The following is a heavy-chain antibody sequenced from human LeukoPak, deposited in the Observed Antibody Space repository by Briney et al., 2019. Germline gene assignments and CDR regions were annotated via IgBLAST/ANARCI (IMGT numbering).Heavy chain of an antibody. CDR1: GYTLTELS. CDR3: ARGPTRVVPAAAYLDY. Sequence: ASVKVSCKVSGYTLTELSMHWVRQAPGKGLEWMGGVDPEDGETIYAQKFQGRVTMTEDTSTDTAYMELSSLRSEDTAVYYCARGPTRVVPAAAYLDYWGQGTLVTVSS. CDR2: VDPEDGET. D-gene: IGHD2-2*01. J-gene: IGHJ4*02. V-gene: IGHV1-24*01.